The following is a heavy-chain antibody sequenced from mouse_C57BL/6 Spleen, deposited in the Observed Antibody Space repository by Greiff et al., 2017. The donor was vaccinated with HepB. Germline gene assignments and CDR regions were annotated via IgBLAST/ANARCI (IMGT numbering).Heavy chain of an antibody. CDR1: GYEFSSSW. CDR3: ARWLPFDY. D-gene: IGHD2-2*01. CDR2: LYPGDGDT. J-gene: IGHJ2*01. V-gene: IGHV1-82*01. Sequence: QVQLQQSGPELVKPGASVKISCKASGYEFSSSWMNWVKQRPGKGLEWIGRLYPGDGDTNYNGKFKGKATLTADKSSSTAYMQLSSLTSEDSAVYFCARWLPFDYWGQGTTLTVSS.